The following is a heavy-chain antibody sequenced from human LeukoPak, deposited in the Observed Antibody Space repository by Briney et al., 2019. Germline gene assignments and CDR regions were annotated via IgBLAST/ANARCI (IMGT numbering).Heavy chain of an antibody. CDR1: GGTFSSYT. J-gene: IGHJ4*02. Sequence: ASVKVPCKASGGTFSSYTISWVRQAPGQGLEWMGRIIPILGIANYAQKFQGRVTITADKSTSTAYMELSSLRSEDTAVYYCTRDQGDDDYGGPDYWGQGTLVTVSS. CDR2: IIPILGIA. CDR3: TRDQGDDDYGGPDY. D-gene: IGHD4-23*01. V-gene: IGHV1-69*04.